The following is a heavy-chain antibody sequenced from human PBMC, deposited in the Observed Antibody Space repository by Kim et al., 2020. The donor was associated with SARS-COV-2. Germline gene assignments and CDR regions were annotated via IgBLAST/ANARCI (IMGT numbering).Heavy chain of an antibody. CDR3: AKEPRAAGGV. J-gene: IGHJ6*02. CDR2: T. D-gene: IGHD6-13*01. V-gene: IGHV3-23*01. Sequence: TDAAVSGRGRFTSSRDNSKSTLYLQMNSLRAEDTAVYYCAKEPRAAGGVWGQGTTVTVSS.